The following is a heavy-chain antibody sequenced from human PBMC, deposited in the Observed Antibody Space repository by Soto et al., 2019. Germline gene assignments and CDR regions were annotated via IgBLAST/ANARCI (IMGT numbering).Heavy chain of an antibody. Sequence: EVQLVESGGGLVQPGGSLSLSCAASGLIFRAYHMDWVGQAPGKGLEWVGRIRRKANSYTTEYAASVKGRFTISRDDSKNSLYLQMNSLKSEDTAVYYCAMLGGWSGGSSGMDVWGQGTTVTVSS. V-gene: IGHV3-72*01. CDR3: AMLGGWSGGSSGMDV. J-gene: IGHJ6*02. CDR1: GLIFRAYH. D-gene: IGHD6-19*01. CDR2: IRRKANSYTT.